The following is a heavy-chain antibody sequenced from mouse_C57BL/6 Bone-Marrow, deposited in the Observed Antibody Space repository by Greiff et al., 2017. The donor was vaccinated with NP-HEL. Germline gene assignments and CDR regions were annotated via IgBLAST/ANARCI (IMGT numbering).Heavy chain of an antibody. Sequence: QVQLQQSGPELVKPGASVKISCKASGYAFSSSWMNWVKQRPGKGLEWIGRIYPGDGDTNYNGKFKGKATLTADNSSSTAYMQLSSLTSEDSAVYFCARGWGYYFDYWGQGTTLTVSS. CDR2: IYPGDGDT. CDR1: GYAFSSSW. V-gene: IGHV1-82*01. J-gene: IGHJ2*01. CDR3: ARGWGYYFDY. D-gene: IGHD3-3*01.